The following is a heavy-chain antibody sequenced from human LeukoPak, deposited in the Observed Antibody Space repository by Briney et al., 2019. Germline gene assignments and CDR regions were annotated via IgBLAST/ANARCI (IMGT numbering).Heavy chain of an antibody. CDR3: ARTYHYGSGRYFDY. D-gene: IGHD3-10*01. V-gene: IGHV4-34*01. J-gene: IGHJ4*02. Sequence: SKTLSLTCAVYGGSFSGYYWSWIRQSPGKGPEWIGSTSYSGSAYYNPSLKSRVTISVDTSKNQFSLKLSSVTAADTAIYYCARTYHYGSGRYFDYWGQGTLVTVSS. CDR1: GGSFSGYY. CDR2: TSYSGSA.